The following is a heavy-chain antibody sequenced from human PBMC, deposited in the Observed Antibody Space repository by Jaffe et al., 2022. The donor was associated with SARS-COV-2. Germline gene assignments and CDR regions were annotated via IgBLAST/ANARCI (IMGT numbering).Heavy chain of an antibody. CDR2: VYYSGST. V-gene: IGHV4-39*01. Sequence: QLQLQESGPRLVKPSETLSLTCTVSGDSISSSSYYWVWIRQPPGKGLDWVGNVYYSGSTSYNPSLKSRVTISVDTSKNQFSLKLNSVTAADTAVYYCARGGRANPGIAVYWGRGSLVTVSS. CDR3: ARGGRANPGIAVY. D-gene: IGHD6-19*01. J-gene: IGHJ4*02. CDR1: GDSISSSSYY.